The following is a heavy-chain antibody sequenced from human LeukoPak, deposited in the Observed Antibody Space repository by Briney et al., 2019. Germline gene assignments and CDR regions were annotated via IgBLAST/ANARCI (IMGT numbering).Heavy chain of an antibody. CDR3: ARGGTTGHFYYMDV. V-gene: IGHV4-59*01. CDR2: VYNSGTT. J-gene: IGHJ6*03. D-gene: IGHD4-17*01. Sequence: SETLSLTCSVSGAAISSDYWNWIRQPPGKGLEWIGNVYNSGTTNYSPSLRSRVTISVDTSENQFSLTLSSVTAADTAVYYCARGGTTGHFYYMDVWGRGTTVTVSS. CDR1: GAAISSDY.